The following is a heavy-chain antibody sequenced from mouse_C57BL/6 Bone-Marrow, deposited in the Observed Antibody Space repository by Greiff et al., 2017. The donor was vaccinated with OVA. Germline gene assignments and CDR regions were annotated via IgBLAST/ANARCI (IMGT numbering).Heavy chain of an antibody. Sequence: VQLQQSGGGLVKPGGSLKLSCAASGFTFSDYGMHWVRQAPEQGLEWVAYISSGSSTIYYAATVKGRFPIARDNAENTLFLQMTSLRSEDTAMYYCAREGLYYYGSSLWYFDVWGTGTTVTVSS. CDR3: AREGLYYYGSSLWYFDV. CDR1: GFTFSDYG. CDR2: ISSGSSTI. J-gene: IGHJ1*03. V-gene: IGHV5-17*01. D-gene: IGHD1-1*01.